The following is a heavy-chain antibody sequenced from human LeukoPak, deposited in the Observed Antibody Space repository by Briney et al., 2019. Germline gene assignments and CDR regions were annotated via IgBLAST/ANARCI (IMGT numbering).Heavy chain of an antibody. Sequence: LETLSLTCTVSGGYIGSYYWSWIRQPAGKGLEWIGRIHTTENTDYNPSLKSRVTMSVDMSTSQVSLTLTSVTAADTAVYYCAREGDYGDYSKSFYYMDVWGKGTTVTVSS. CDR1: GGYIGSYY. J-gene: IGHJ6*03. D-gene: IGHD4-17*01. CDR2: IHTTENT. CDR3: AREGDYGDYSKSFYYMDV. V-gene: IGHV4-4*07.